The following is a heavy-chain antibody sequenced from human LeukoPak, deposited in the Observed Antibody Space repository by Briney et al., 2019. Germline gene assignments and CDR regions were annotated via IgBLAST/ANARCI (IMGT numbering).Heavy chain of an antibody. J-gene: IGHJ3*02. CDR1: GFTFSSYS. V-gene: IGHV3-7*01. CDR3: ARDGAIYDYVWGSYRLDAFDI. Sequence: GGSLRLSCAASGFTFSSYSMSWVRQAPGKGLEWVANIKQDGSEKYYVDSVKGRFTISRDNAKNSLYLQMNSLRAEDTAVYYCARDGAIYDYVWGSYRLDAFDIWGQGTMVTVSS. D-gene: IGHD3-16*02. CDR2: IKQDGSEK.